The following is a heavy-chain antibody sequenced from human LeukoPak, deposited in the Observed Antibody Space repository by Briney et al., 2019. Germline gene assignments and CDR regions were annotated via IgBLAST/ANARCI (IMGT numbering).Heavy chain of an antibody. Sequence: KPSETLSLTCTVSGGSIRSYYWSWIRQPPGKGLEWIGYIYYSGSTNYNPSLKSRVTISVDTSKNQFSLKLSSLTAADTAVYYCARYCGGDCRTVYGMDVWGQGTTVTVSS. D-gene: IGHD2-21*02. CDR1: GGSIRSYY. V-gene: IGHV4-59*01. CDR3: ARYCGGDCRTVYGMDV. J-gene: IGHJ6*02. CDR2: IYYSGST.